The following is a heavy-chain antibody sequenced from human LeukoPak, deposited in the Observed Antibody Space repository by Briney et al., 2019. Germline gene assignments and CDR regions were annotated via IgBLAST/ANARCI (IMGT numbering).Heavy chain of an antibody. Sequence: SETLSLTCTVSGGSISSYYWSWIRQPAGKGLEWIGRIYTSGSTNYNPSLKSRVTMSVDTSKNQFSLQLNSVTPEDTAVYYCARQHQQLGLYFDYWGLGTLVTVSS. V-gene: IGHV4-4*07. D-gene: IGHD1-1*01. J-gene: IGHJ4*02. CDR3: ARQHQQLGLYFDY. CDR1: GGSISSYY. CDR2: IYTSGST.